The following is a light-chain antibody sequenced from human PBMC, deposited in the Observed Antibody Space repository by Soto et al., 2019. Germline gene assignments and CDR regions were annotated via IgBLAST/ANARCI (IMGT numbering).Light chain of an antibody. CDR3: QQYNNWLPT. CDR2: GAS. Sequence: EIVMTQSPATLSVSPGERATLSCRASQSVGSNLAWYQQKPGQAPRLLIYGASTRATGIPARFSGSGSGTEFTLTISSLQSEDFAVYYCQQYNNWLPTFGQGTKVEIK. J-gene: IGKJ1*01. V-gene: IGKV3-15*01. CDR1: QSVGSN.